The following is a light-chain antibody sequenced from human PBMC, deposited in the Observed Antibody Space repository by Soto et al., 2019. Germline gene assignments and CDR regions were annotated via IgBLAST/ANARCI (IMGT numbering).Light chain of an antibody. J-gene: IGLJ2*01. CDR3: SSYPRRSTLGV. Sequence: QSALTQPASVSGSPGQSITIACTGTNSDIGGYNYVSWYQQHPGKAPKLMIYDVSNRPSGVSYRFSGSKSGNTASLTIYGLEAEDEADYYCSSYPRRSTLGVFGGGTQLTVL. V-gene: IGLV2-14*03. CDR1: NSDIGGYNY. CDR2: DVS.